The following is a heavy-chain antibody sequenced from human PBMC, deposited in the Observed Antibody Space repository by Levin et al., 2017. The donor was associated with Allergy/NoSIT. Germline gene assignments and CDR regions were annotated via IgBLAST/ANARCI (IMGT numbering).Heavy chain of an antibody. J-gene: IGHJ4*02. CDR2: IYQSGST. V-gene: IGHV4-30-2*01. Sequence: SQTLSLTCAVSGGSVSSALYSWSWIRQPPGKGLEWIGYIYQSGSTTYNPSLKSRITMSIDKSKNQISLKLNSVTAADTAVYYCAADYGSGSYRFDYWGQGALVTVSS. D-gene: IGHD3-10*01. CDR1: GGSVSSALYS. CDR3: AADYGSGSYRFDY.